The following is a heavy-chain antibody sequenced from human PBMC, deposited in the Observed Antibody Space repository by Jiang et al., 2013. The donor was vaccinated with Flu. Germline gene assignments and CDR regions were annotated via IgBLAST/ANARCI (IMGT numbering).Heavy chain of an antibody. D-gene: IGHD6-13*01. CDR2: IYWDDDK. CDR3: AHSQAAADHNYYYYYGMDV. Sequence: KPTQTLTLTCTFSGFSLSTSGVGVGWIRQPPGKALEWLALIYWDDDKRYSPSLKSRLTITKDTSKNQVVLTMTNMDPVDTATYYCAHSQAAADHNYYYYYGMDVWGQGTTVTVSS. V-gene: IGHV2-5*02. J-gene: IGHJ6*02. CDR1: GFSLSTSGVG.